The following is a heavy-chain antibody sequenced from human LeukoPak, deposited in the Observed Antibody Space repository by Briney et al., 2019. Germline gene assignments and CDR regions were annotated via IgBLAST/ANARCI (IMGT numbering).Heavy chain of an antibody. CDR3: AKLISYYDSSGYNTPFDY. Sequence: GGSLRLSCAASGFTFSSYAMSWVRQAPGKGLEWVSAISGSGGSTYYADSVKGRFTISRDNSKNTLYLQMNSLRAEDTAVYYCAKLISYYDSSGYNTPFDYWCQETLVTVSS. CDR2: ISGSGGST. CDR1: GFTFSSYA. V-gene: IGHV3-23*01. J-gene: IGHJ4*02. D-gene: IGHD3-22*01.